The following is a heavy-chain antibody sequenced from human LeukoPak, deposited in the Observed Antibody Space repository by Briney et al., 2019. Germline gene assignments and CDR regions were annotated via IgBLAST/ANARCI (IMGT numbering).Heavy chain of an antibody. J-gene: IGHJ3*02. D-gene: IGHD6-13*01. CDR2: ISAYNGNT. CDR1: GYTFTSYG. Sequence: VASVKVSCKASGYTFTSYGISWVRQAPGQGLEWMGWISAYNGNTNYAQKLQGRVTMTTDTSTSTAYMELRSLRSDDTAVYYCARHLPGIAPPWEAFDIWGQGTMVTVSS. V-gene: IGHV1-18*01. CDR3: ARHLPGIAPPWEAFDI.